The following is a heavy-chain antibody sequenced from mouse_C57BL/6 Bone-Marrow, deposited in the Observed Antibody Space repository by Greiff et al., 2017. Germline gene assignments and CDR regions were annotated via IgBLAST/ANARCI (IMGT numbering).Heavy chain of an antibody. V-gene: IGHV1-9*01. J-gene: IGHJ2*01. CDR2: ILPGSGST. CDR1: GYTFTGYW. CDR3: ARRGAQATGYFDD. D-gene: IGHD3-2*02. Sequence: VKLQESGAELMKPGASVKLSCKATGYTFTGYWIEWVKQRPGHGLAWIGEILPGSGSTNYNEKFKGKATFTADTSSNTAYMQLSSLTTEDSAIYYCARRGAQATGYFDDWGKGTTLTVSS.